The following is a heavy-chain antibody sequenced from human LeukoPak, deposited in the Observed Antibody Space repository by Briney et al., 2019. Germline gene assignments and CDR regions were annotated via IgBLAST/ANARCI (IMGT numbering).Heavy chain of an antibody. Sequence: SETLSLTCTVSGGSISSYYWSWIRQPPGKGLEWIGYIHYSGSTKYKSSLKSRVTISVDTSKNQFSLKLNSVTAADTAVYYCARGKEVITMLRGLKPGYYFDYWGQGTLVTVSS. D-gene: IGHD3-10*01. CDR1: GGSISSYY. CDR2: IHYSGST. CDR3: ARGKEVITMLRGLKPGYYFDY. J-gene: IGHJ4*02. V-gene: IGHV4-59*01.